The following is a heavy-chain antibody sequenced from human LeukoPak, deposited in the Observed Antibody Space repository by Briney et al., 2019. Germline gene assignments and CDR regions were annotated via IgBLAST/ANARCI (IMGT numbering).Heavy chain of an antibody. V-gene: IGHV1-69*13. J-gene: IGHJ4*02. CDR1: GGTFSSYA. D-gene: IGHD3-22*01. CDR3: ARDPGYYDSSGSYFDY. CDR2: IIPIFGTA. Sequence: SVKVSCKASGGTFSSYAISWVRQAPGQGLEWMGGIIPIFGTANYAQKFQGRVTITADESTSTAYMELSSLRSEGTAVYYCARDPGYYDSSGSYFDYWGQGTLVTVSS.